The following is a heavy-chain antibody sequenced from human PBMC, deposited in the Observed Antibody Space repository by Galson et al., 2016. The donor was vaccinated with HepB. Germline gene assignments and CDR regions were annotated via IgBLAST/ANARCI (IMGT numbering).Heavy chain of an antibody. V-gene: IGHV4-31*03. Sequence: TLSLTCTVSGGSVSSGGYYWSWIRQHPGKGLEWIGYIYYSGSTYYKPSLKSRVTISVDTSKNQFSLKLSSVTVADTAVYYCARRYGDYGGPFDYWGQGTLVTVSS. CDR2: IYYSGST. D-gene: IGHD4-17*01. J-gene: IGHJ4*02. CDR3: ARRYGDYGGPFDY. CDR1: GGSVSSGGYY.